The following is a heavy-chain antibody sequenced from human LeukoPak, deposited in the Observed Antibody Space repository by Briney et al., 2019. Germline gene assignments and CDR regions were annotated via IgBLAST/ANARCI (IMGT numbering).Heavy chain of an antibody. CDR1: GGTFSSYA. D-gene: IGHD2-2*01. CDR2: IIPIFGTA. V-gene: IGHV1-69*13. Sequence: SVKVSCKASGGTFSSYAISWVRQAPGQGLEWMGGIIPIFGTANYAQKFQGRVTITADESTSTAYMELSSLRSEDTAVYYCARTRRKDIVVVPAAPRNYYYYYYMDVWGKGTTVTVSS. J-gene: IGHJ6*03. CDR3: ARTRRKDIVVVPAAPRNYYYYYYMDV.